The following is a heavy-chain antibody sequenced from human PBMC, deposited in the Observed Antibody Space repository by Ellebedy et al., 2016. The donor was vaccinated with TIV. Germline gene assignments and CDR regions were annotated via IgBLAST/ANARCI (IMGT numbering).Heavy chain of an antibody. Sequence: GGSLRLXXTASGFTFGDYAMSWVRQAPGKGLEWVRFIRSKAYGGTTEYVASVKGRFTISRDDSKSIAYLQMNSLKAEDTAVYYCTRDLTTLAAAGTGIYYYTMDVWGQGTTVTVSS. CDR2: IRSKAYGGTT. J-gene: IGHJ6*02. CDR3: TRDLTTLAAAGTGIYYYTMDV. D-gene: IGHD6-13*01. V-gene: IGHV3-49*04. CDR1: GFTFGDYA.